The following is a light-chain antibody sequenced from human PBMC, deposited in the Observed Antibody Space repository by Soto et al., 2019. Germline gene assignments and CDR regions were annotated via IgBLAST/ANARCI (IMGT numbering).Light chain of an antibody. J-gene: IGKJ2*01. V-gene: IGKV3-20*01. CDR2: DTS. Sequence: EIVLTQSPVTLSLSPGERATLSCRASQSISSNYLGWYQQKPGQAPRLLIYDTSSRATGIPDRFSGSGSGTDSTLTISRLEPEDFAVYYCQQYGNSPPFTFGQGTKLEI. CDR3: QQYGNSPPFT. CDR1: QSISSNY.